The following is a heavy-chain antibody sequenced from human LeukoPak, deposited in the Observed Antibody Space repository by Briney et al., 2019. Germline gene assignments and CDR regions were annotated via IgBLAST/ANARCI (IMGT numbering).Heavy chain of an antibody. CDR2: IYYSGST. Sequence: SETLSLTCTVSGGSISSYYWSWTRQPPGKGLEWIGYIYYSGSTNYNPSLKSRVTISVDTSKNQFSLKLSSVTAADTAVYYCAREAITNRTVVWGQGTLVTVSS. CDR3: AREAITNRTVV. J-gene: IGHJ4*02. CDR1: GGSISSYY. V-gene: IGHV4-59*01. D-gene: IGHD4-23*01.